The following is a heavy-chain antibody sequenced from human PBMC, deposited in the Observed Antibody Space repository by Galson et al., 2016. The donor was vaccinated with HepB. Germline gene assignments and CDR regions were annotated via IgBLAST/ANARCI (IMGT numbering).Heavy chain of an antibody. CDR1: RFTFSRNA. D-gene: IGHD4-17*01. V-gene: IGHV3-30-3*01. CDR3: ARDPYGDNDAFDI. CDR2: ISYDGRDK. J-gene: IGHJ3*02. Sequence: SLRLSCAASRFTFSRNAMHWVRQAPGKGLDWVAAISYDGRDKYYADSVKGRFTISRDNSRNMVYLEMNSLRPEDPAVYYCARDPYGDNDAFDIWGQGTMVSVSS.